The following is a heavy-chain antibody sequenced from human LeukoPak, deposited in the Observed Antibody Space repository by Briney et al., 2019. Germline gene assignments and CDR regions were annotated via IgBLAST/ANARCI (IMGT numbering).Heavy chain of an antibody. J-gene: IGHJ3*02. V-gene: IGHV3-21*01. CDR1: GFTFSSYS. Sequence: GGSLRLSCAASGFTFSSYSMNWVRQAPGKGLEWVSSISSSSSYIYYADSVKGRFTISRDNAKNSLYLQMNSLRAEDTAVYYCAVADYDSSGYPTAFDIWGQGTMVTVSS. D-gene: IGHD3-22*01. CDR3: AVADYDSSGYPTAFDI. CDR2: ISSSSSYI.